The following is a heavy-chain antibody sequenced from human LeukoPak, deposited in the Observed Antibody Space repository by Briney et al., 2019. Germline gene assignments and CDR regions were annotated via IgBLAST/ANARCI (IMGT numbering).Heavy chain of an antibody. CDR1: GYTFSRYV. V-gene: IGHV1-3*01. D-gene: IGHD5-18*01. CDR2: INAGNGGT. Sequence: GASVKVSCKASGYTFSRYVVHWVRQAPGQRPEWMGWINAGNGGTKYSQKLQGRVTMTTDTSTSTAYMELRSLRSDDTAVYYCARAYSYGTLTLDYWGQGTLVTVSS. CDR3: ARAYSYGTLTLDY. J-gene: IGHJ4*02.